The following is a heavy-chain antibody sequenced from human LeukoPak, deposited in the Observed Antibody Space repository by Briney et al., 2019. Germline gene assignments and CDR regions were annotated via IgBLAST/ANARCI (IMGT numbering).Heavy chain of an antibody. J-gene: IGHJ4*02. CDR3: ARDRGYSYAFDY. D-gene: IGHD5-18*01. Sequence: SETLSLTCTVSGGSISSYYWSWIRQPAGKGLEWTGRIYTSGSTNYNPSPKSRVTISIDTSKNQFSLKLNSVTAADTAVYYCARDRGYSYAFDYWGQGTLVTVSS. CDR2: IYTSGST. CDR1: GGSISSYY. V-gene: IGHV4-4*07.